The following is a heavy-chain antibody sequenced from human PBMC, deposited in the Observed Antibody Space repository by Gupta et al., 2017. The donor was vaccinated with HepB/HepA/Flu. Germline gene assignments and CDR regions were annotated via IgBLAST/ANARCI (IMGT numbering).Heavy chain of an antibody. D-gene: IGHD6-13*01. Sequence: QVQLVQSGAEVKKPGASVKVSCKASGYSFTGQHIHWMRQAPGQGLEWMGWINPNSDGTNYEQKFQDWVTMSRDTSISTADMELRSLKSDDPAIDYCAGGGGIALEFDYWGQGTLVIVSS. CDR3: AGGGGIALEFDY. CDR1: GYSFTGQH. CDR2: INPNSDGT. V-gene: IGHV1-2*04. J-gene: IGHJ4*02.